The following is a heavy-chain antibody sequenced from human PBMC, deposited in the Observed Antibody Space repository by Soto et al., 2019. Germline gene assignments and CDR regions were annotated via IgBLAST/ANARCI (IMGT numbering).Heavy chain of an antibody. Sequence: ASVKVSCKASGYTFTNSDINWVRQATGQGLEWVGWMNPNSGNSGCAQKFQGRVTMTTDTSTSTAYMELRSLRSDDTAVYYCAREGPPSLNWGQGTPVTVSS. CDR3: AREGPPSLN. D-gene: IGHD2-2*01. J-gene: IGHJ4*02. CDR2: MNPNSGNS. V-gene: IGHV1-8*01. CDR1: GYTFTNSD.